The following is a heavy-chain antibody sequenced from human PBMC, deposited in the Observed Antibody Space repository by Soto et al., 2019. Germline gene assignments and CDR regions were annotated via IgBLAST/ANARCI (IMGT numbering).Heavy chain of an antibody. V-gene: IGHV3-15*01. CDR2: IKSKTDGGTT. CDR1: GFTFSNAW. J-gene: IGHJ6*03. D-gene: IGHD6-13*01. CDR3: TTEAHSSSGFPQKGDYYYYMEV. Sequence: GGSLRLSCAASGFTFSNAWMSWVRQAPGKGLEWVGRIKSKTDGGTTDYAAPVKGRFTISRDDSKNTLYLQMNSLKTEDTAVYYCTTEAHSSSGFPQKGDYYYYMEVWGKGTTVNVSS.